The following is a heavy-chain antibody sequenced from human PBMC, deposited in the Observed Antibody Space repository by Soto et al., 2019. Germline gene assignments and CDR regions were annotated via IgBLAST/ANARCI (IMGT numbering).Heavy chain of an antibody. CDR3: ARGHPRGSDLLSERGYYFDY. CDR2: INAGNGNT. V-gene: IGHV1-3*01. CDR1: GYTFTSYA. J-gene: IGHJ4*02. Sequence: ASVKVSCKASGYTFTSYAMHWVRQAPGQRLEWMGWINAGNGNTKYSQKFQGRVTITRDTSASTAYMKLSSLRSEDTAVYYCARGHPRGSDLLSERGYYFDYWGQGTLVTISS. D-gene: IGHD1-26*01.